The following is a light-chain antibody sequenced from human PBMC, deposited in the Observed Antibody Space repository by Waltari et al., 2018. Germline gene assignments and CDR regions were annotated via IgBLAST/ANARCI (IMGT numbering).Light chain of an antibody. Sequence: DIQMTQSPSSLSASVGDSVTITCRAGQDIGSWLAWFQQKPGRAPKPLIYAASTLQGGVSSRFSGSGSGTHFTLTISSLQPEDFATYYCQQYNKYPQTFGQGTKLEI. CDR2: AAS. CDR3: QQYNKYPQT. CDR1: QDIGSW. V-gene: IGKV1D-16*01. J-gene: IGKJ2*01.